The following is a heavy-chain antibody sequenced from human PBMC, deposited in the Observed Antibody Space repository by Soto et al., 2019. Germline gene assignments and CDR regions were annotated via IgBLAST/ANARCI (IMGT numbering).Heavy chain of an antibody. CDR2: ISASGGRT. V-gene: IGHV3-23*01. CDR3: AKDRTTFGVINQYFFDS. J-gene: IGHJ4*02. Sequence: EVQVLESGGGLVQPGGSLRLSCAASGFTFSVYAMSWVRQAPGKGLEWVSAISASGGRTYYADSVKGRFTILRDNSKNALYLHMSSLRAGDTAVYYCAKDRTTFGVINQYFFDSWGQGTLVAVSS. D-gene: IGHD3-3*01. CDR1: GFTFSVYA.